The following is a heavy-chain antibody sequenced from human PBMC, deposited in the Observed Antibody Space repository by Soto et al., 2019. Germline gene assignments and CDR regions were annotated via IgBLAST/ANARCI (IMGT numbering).Heavy chain of an antibody. CDR2: INPNSGGT. V-gene: IGHV1-2*04. Sequence: ASVKVSCKASGSTFTGYYMHWVRQAPGQGLEWMGWINPNSGGTNYAQKFQGWVTMTRDTSISIAYMELSRLRAEDTAVYYCVSLDYYYYYGMDVWGQGTTVTVSS. CDR3: VSLDYYYYYGMDV. CDR1: GSTFTGYY. J-gene: IGHJ6*02.